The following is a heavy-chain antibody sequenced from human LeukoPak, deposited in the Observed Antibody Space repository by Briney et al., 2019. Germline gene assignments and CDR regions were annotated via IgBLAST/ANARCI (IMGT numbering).Heavy chain of an antibody. CDR2: INAGNGNT. V-gene: IGHV1-3*01. CDR3: ASSVAEQWLVHCYYYGMDV. CDR1: GYTFTSYA. D-gene: IGHD6-19*01. J-gene: IGHJ6*04. Sequence: ASVKVSCKASGYTFTSYAMHWVRQAPGQRLEWMGWINAGNGNTKYSQKFQGRVTITRDTSASTAYMELSSLRSEDTAVYYCASSVAEQWLVHCYYYGMDVWGKGTTVTVSS.